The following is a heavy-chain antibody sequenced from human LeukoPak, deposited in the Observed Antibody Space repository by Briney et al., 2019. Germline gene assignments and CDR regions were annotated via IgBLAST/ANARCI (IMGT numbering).Heavy chain of an antibody. Sequence: SETLSLTCTVSGGSISGYYWSWIRQPAGKGLEWIGRIYTSGSTNYNPSLKSRVTMSVDTSKNQFSLKLSSVTAADTAVYYCARDLQQLVSNWFDPWGQGTLVTVSS. CDR2: IYTSGST. D-gene: IGHD6-13*01. CDR1: GGSISGYY. CDR3: ARDLQQLVSNWFDP. J-gene: IGHJ5*02. V-gene: IGHV4-4*07.